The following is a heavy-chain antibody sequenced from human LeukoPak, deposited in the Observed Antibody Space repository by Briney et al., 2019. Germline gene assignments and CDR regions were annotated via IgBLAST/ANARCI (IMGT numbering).Heavy chain of an antibody. D-gene: IGHD5-18*01. CDR2: IIPIFGIA. J-gene: IGHJ5*02. Sequence: GASVKVSCKASGGTFSSYAISWVRQAPGQGLEWMGRIIPIFGIANYAQKFQGRVTITADKSTSTAYMELSSLRSEDTAVYYCARDTGGRGQLWAWGFDPWGQGTLVTVSS. CDR1: GGTFSSYA. V-gene: IGHV1-69*04. CDR3: ARDTGGRGQLWAWGFDP.